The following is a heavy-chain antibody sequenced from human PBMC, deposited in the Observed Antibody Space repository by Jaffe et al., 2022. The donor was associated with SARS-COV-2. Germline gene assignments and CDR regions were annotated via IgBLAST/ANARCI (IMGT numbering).Heavy chain of an antibody. CDR3: ARDLADIVVVPAAEKLTRPGARTTAHYYYYGMDV. V-gene: IGHV3-48*02. CDR2: ISSSSSTI. Sequence: EVQLVESGGGLVQPGGSLRLSCAASGFTFSSYSMNWVRQAPGKGLEWVSYISSSSSTIYYADSVKGRFTISRDNAKNSLYLQMNSLRDEDTAVYYCARDLADIVVVPAAEKLTRPGARTTAHYYYYGMDVWGQGTTVTVSS. CDR1: GFTFSSYS. J-gene: IGHJ6*02. D-gene: IGHD2-2*01.